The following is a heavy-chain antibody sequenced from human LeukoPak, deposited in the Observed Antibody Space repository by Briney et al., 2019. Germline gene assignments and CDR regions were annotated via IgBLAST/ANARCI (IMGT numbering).Heavy chain of an antibody. CDR1: GASINNYY. V-gene: IGHV4-4*07. J-gene: IGHJ5*02. Sequence: SETLSLTCTVSGASINNYYWSWIRQPAGKGLEWIGRIHGGGSTNYTPSLKSRVTVSIDTSKNQFSLKLSSMTAADTAVYYCARDLASPPYNWFDPWGQGTLVTVSS. CDR3: ARDLASPPYNWFDP. CDR2: IHGGGST. D-gene: IGHD3-3*02.